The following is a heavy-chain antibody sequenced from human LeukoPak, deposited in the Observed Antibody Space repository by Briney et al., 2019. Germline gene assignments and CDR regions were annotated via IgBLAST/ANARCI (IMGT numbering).Heavy chain of an antibody. J-gene: IGHJ4*02. Sequence: GESLKISCKGSENIFTSHWIGWVRQMPGKGLEWMGIIFPGDSDTRYSPSFQGQVTISADKSISTAYLQWSSLKASDTAMYYCARKRDGYNPFDYWGQGTLVTVSS. CDR3: ARKRDGYNPFDY. CDR2: IFPGDSDT. V-gene: IGHV5-51*01. CDR1: ENIFTSHW. D-gene: IGHD5-24*01.